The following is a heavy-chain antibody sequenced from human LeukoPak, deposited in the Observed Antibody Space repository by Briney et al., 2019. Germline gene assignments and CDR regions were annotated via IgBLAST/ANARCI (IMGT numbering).Heavy chain of an antibody. CDR2: ISSSSSYI. V-gene: IGHV3-21*01. D-gene: IGHD2-21*02. CDR3: ARDSRDCGGDCYSDY. CDR1: GFTFSSYS. J-gene: IGHJ4*02. Sequence: PGGSLRLSCAASGFTFSSYSMNWVRQAPGKGLEWGSSISSSSSYIYYADSVKGRFTISRDNAKNSLYLQMNSLRAEDTAVYYCARDSRDCGGDCYSDYWGPGTLVTVSS.